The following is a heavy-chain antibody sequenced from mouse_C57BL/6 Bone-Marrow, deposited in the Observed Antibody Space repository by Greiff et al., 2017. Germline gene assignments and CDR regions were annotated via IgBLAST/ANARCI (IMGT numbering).Heavy chain of an antibody. CDR3: TTYDYDAWFAY. Sequence: EVQLQQSGAELVRPGASVKLSCTASGFNIKDDYMHWVKQRPEQGLEWIGWIDPENGDTEYASKFQGKATITADTSSNTAYLQLSSLTSEDTAVYYCTTYDYDAWFAYWGQGTLVTVSA. J-gene: IGHJ3*01. CDR2: IDPENGDT. V-gene: IGHV14-4*01. CDR1: GFNIKDDY. D-gene: IGHD2-4*01.